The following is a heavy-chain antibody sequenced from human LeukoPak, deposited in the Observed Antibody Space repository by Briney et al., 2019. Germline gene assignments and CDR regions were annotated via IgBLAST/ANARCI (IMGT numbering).Heavy chain of an antibody. V-gene: IGHV1-8*01. D-gene: IGHD3/OR15-3a*01. J-gene: IGHJ4*02. CDR1: GYTFTTYD. CDR3: ARLDSTFDY. CDR2: MSPNSGNT. Sequence: GASVKVSCKASGYTFTTYDINWVRQATGQGPEWMGWMSPNSGNTGYAQKFQDRVTMTRNTSISTAYMELSSLRSEDTAVYYCARLDSTFDYWGQGTLVTVSS.